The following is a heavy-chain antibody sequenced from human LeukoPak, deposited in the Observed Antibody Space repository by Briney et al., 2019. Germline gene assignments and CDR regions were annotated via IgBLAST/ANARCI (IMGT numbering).Heavy chain of an antibody. D-gene: IGHD2-21*02. CDR2: IYSGGST. CDR3: TRGCTGTDCFLGY. J-gene: IGHJ4*02. Sequence: PGGSLRLSCAASGFTVSSTPMSWVRQAPGKGLVWVSVIYSGGSTSYADSVRGRFTASRDSSKNTLYLQMNSLRAEDTAVYYCTRGCTGTDCFLGYWGQGTLVTVSS. CDR1: GFTVSSTP. V-gene: IGHV3-53*01.